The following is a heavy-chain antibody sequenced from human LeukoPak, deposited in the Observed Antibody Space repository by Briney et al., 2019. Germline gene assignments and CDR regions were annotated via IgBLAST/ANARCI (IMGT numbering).Heavy chain of an antibody. CDR2: ISYDGSNK. CDR1: GFTFSSYG. D-gene: IGHD6-6*01. J-gene: IGHJ4*02. V-gene: IGHV3-30*03. CDR3: AREPYSSSFDY. Sequence: GGSLRLSCAASGFTFSSYGMHWVRQAPGKGLEWVAVISYDGSNKYYADSVKGRFTISRDNSKNTLCLQMNSLRAEGTAVYYCAREPYSSSFDYWGQGTLVTVSS.